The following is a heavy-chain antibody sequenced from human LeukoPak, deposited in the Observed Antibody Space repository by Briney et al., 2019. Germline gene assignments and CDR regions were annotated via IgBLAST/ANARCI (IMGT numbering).Heavy chain of an antibody. CDR1: GGSISSSNW. J-gene: IGHJ3*02. CDR3: AKSNGYGLVDI. Sequence: SGTLSLTCAVSGGSISSSNWWSWIRQPPGKGLVWIGGIYHSGSTNYSPSLKSRVTISLDTSRNQFSLKLNSVTAADTAVYYCAKSNGYGLVDIWGQGTMVTVSS. D-gene: IGHD3-10*01. V-gene: IGHV4-4*02. CDR2: IYHSGST.